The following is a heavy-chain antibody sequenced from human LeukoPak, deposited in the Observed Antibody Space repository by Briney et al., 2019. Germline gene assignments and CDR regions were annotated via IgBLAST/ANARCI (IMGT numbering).Heavy chain of an antibody. D-gene: IGHD6-13*01. CDR1: GFTFNSYW. J-gene: IGHJ4*02. Sequence: GGSLRLSCAASGFTFNSYWMSWVRQAPGKGLEWVANIKQDGSEKYYVDSVKGRFTISRDNAKNSLYLQMNSLRAEDTAVYYCARVYSSSFDYWGQGTLVTVSS. CDR2: IKQDGSEK. CDR3: ARVYSSSFDY. V-gene: IGHV3-7*03.